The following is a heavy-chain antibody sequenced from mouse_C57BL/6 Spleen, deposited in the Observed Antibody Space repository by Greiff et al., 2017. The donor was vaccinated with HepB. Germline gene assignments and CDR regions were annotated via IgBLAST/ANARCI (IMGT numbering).Heavy chain of an antibody. CDR1: GYTFTSYW. CDR3: ANTDGSSHGFAY. CDR2: IDPSDSYT. Sequence: QVQLQQPGAELVMPGASVKLSCKASGYTFTSYWMHWVKQRPGQGLEWIGEIDPSDSYTNYNQKFKGKSTLTVGKSSSTAYMQLSSLTSEDSAVYYCANTDGSSHGFAYWGQGTLVTVSA. J-gene: IGHJ3*01. V-gene: IGHV1-69*01. D-gene: IGHD1-1*01.